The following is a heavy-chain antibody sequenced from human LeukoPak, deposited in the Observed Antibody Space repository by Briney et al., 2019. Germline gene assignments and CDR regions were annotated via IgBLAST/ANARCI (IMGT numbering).Heavy chain of an antibody. CDR1: GFTFSSYA. Sequence: PGGSLRLSCAASGFTFSSYAMSWVRQAPGKGLEWVSAISGSGGSTYYADSVKGRFTISRDNSKNTLYLQMNSLRAEDTAVYYCAKEAGYSYGAYSGSSPDYWGQGTLVTVSS. CDR3: AKEAGYSYGAYSGSSPDY. V-gene: IGHV3-23*01. CDR2: ISGSGGST. D-gene: IGHD5-18*01. J-gene: IGHJ4*02.